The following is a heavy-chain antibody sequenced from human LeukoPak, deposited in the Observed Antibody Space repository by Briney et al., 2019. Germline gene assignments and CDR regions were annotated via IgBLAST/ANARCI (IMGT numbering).Heavy chain of an antibody. CDR1: GGSFSGYY. CDR2: INHSGST. J-gene: IGHJ5*02. Sequence: PSETLSLTCAVYGGSFSGYYWSWIRQPPGKGLEWIGEINHSGSTNYNPSPKSRVTISVDTPKNQFSLKLSSVTAADTAVYYCARLCSGGSCYSWGQGTLVTVSS. D-gene: IGHD2-15*01. CDR3: ARLCSGGSCYS. V-gene: IGHV4-34*01.